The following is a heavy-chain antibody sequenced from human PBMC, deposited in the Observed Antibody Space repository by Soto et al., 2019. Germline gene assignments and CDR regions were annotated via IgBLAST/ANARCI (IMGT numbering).Heavy chain of an antibody. CDR1: GFTFSSYS. J-gene: IGHJ5*02. CDR3: ARDKVVAAIWFDP. V-gene: IGHV3-48*01. Sequence: GESLKISCAASGFTFSSYSMNWVRQAPGKGLEWVSYISSSSSTIYYADSVKGRFTISRDNAKNSLYLQMNSLRAEDTAVYYCARDKVVAAIWFDPWGQGTLVTVSS. CDR2: ISSSSSTI. D-gene: IGHD2-15*01.